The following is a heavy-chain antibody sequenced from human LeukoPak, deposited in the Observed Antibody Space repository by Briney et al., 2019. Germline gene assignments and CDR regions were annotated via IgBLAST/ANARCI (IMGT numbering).Heavy chain of an antibody. CDR3: ARDRGRGLVLYYFDY. D-gene: IGHD6-6*01. CDR2: INPNSGGT. Sequence: ASVKVSCKASGYTFTGYYMHWVRQAPGQGLEWMGWINPNSGGTNYAQKFQGRVTMTRDTSISTAYMELSRLRSDDTAVYYCARDRGRGLVLYYFDYWGQGTLVTVSS. CDR1: GYTFTGYY. V-gene: IGHV1-2*02. J-gene: IGHJ4*02.